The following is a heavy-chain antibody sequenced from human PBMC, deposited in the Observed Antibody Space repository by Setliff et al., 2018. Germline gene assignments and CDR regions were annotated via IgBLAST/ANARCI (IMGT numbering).Heavy chain of an antibody. Sequence: GGSLRLSCETSGFTFSAYSMAWVRQFPGKGLQLVSAVTQGASTLYPDSVRGRFTMSRDNSKSSVYLQMNDLRVEGTATYYCAKDTYYYDSSGYYVFDYWGQGTLVTVSS. V-gene: IGHV3-23*01. J-gene: IGHJ4*02. CDR3: AKDTYYYDSSGYYVFDY. CDR2: VTQGAST. D-gene: IGHD3-22*01. CDR1: GFTFSAYS.